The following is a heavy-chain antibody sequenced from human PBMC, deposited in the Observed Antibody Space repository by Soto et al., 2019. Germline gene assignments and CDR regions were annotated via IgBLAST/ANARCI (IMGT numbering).Heavy chain of an antibody. Sequence: SETLSLTCAVYGGSFSGYYWSWIRQPPGKGLEWIGEINHSGSTNYNPSLKSRVTISVDTSKNQFSLKLSSVTAADTAVYYCARVSRNYHFWSGQQNYYYYYGMDVWAQGLTVTVSS. V-gene: IGHV4-34*01. CDR3: ARVSRNYHFWSGQQNYYYYYGMDV. CDR1: GGSFSGYY. J-gene: IGHJ6*02. CDR2: INHSGST. D-gene: IGHD3-3*01.